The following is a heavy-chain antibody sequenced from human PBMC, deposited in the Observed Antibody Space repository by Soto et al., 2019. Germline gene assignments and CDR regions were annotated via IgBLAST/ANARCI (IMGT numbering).Heavy chain of an antibody. CDR3: ARLDYSNFRPQNWFDP. CDR2: ISAYNGNT. J-gene: IGHJ5*02. D-gene: IGHD4-4*01. Sequence: GASVKVSCKASGYTFTIYGIIWVRQAPGQGLEWMGWISAYNGNTNYAQKLQGRVTMTTDTSTSTAYMELRSLRSDDTAVYYCARLDYSNFRPQNWFDPWGQGTLVTVSS. V-gene: IGHV1-18*01. CDR1: GYTFTIYG.